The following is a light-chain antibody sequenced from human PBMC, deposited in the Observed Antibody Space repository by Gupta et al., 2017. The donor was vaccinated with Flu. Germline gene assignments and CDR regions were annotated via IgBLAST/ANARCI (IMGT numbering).Light chain of an antibody. Sequence: VTSVEAASISCMSSQCLLSSNGDNYLDWYLQKSGKRPKLLIYVGSYRASGVPDRFSGSGLGTDFTLNITSVEPEDVAAYYCMKDIQAPLAFGAGTKVEMK. CDR1: QCLLSSNGDNY. CDR3: MKDIQAPLA. J-gene: IGKJ4*01. CDR2: VGS. V-gene: IGKV2-28*01.